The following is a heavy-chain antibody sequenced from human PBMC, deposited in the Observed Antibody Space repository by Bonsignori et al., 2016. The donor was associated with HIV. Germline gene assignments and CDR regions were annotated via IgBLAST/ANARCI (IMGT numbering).Heavy chain of an antibody. D-gene: IGHD3-3*01. CDR3: ARDGTPYYDFWSGYPNFDY. J-gene: IGHJ4*02. V-gene: IGHV1-69*10. CDR1: GGTFSSYA. CDR2: IIPILGIA. Sequence: ASVKVSCKASGGTFSSYAISWVRQAPGQGLEWMGGIIPILGIANYAQKFQGRVTITADKSTSTAYMELSSLRSEDTAVYYCARDGTPYYDFWSGYPNFDYWGQGTLVTVSS.